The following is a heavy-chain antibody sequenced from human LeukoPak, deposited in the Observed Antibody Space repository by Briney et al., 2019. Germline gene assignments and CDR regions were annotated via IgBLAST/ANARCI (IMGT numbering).Heavy chain of an antibody. Sequence: GGSLRLSCAASGFTFSSYWMSWVRQAPGKGLEWVANIKQDGSEKYYVDSVKGRFTISRDNAKNSLYLQMNSLRAEDTAVYYCARDAWDYDSSGRLYYYYGMDVWGQGTTVTVSS. CDR1: GFTFSSYW. CDR3: ARDAWDYDSSGRLYYYYGMDV. D-gene: IGHD3-22*01. CDR2: IKQDGSEK. V-gene: IGHV3-7*01. J-gene: IGHJ6*02.